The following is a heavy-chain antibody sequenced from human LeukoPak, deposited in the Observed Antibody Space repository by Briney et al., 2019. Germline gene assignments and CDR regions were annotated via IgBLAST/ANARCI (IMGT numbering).Heavy chain of an antibody. V-gene: IGHV1-24*01. J-gene: IGHJ2*01. CDR2: FDPEDGET. Sequence: ASVKVSCKVFGYTLTELSMHWVRQAPGKGLEWMGGFDPEDGETIYAQKFQGRVTMTEDTSTDTAYMELSSLRSEDTAVYYCARAAPSSGYDYWYFDLWGRGTLVTVSS. CDR3: ARAAPSSGYDYWYFDL. CDR1: GYTLTELS. D-gene: IGHD5-12*01.